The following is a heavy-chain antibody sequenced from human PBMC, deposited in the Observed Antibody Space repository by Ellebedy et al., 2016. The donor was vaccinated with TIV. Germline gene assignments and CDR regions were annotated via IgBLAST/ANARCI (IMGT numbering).Heavy chain of an antibody. V-gene: IGHV1-2*02. CDR3: ARYYYDSSGYYQDDY. Sequence: ASVKVSCKASGYTFTGYYMHWVRQAPGQGLEWMGWINPNSGGTNYAQKFQGGVTMTRDTSISTAYMELSRLRSDDTAVYYCARYYYDSSGYYQDDYWGQGTLVTVSS. CDR2: INPNSGGT. CDR1: GYTFTGYY. J-gene: IGHJ4*02. D-gene: IGHD3-22*01.